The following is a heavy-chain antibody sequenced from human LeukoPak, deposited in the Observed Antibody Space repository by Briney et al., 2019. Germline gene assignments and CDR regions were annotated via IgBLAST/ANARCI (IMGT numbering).Heavy chain of an antibody. V-gene: IGHV1-24*01. Sequence: GASVKVSCKVSGYTLTELSMHWVRQAPGKGLEWMGGFDPEDGETIYAQKFQGRVTMTEDTSTDTAYMELSSLRSEDTAVYYCVKMVRGVIPFVYSNRFDPWGQGTLVTVSS. CDR2: FDPEDGET. J-gene: IGHJ5*02. CDR1: GYTLTELS. CDR3: VKMVRGVIPFVYSNRFDP. D-gene: IGHD3-10*01.